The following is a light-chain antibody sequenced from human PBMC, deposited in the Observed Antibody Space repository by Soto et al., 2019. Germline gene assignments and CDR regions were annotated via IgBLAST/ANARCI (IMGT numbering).Light chain of an antibody. CDR2: GAS. CDR1: QSVSSSY. Sequence: EIVLTQSPGTLALSPGERATLSCRASQSVSSSYLAWYQQKPGQAPRLLIYGASSRATCIPDRFSGSGSGTDFTLTISRLEPEYFAVYYCQQYGSSLWTFGQGTKVEIK. J-gene: IGKJ1*01. V-gene: IGKV3-20*01. CDR3: QQYGSSLWT.